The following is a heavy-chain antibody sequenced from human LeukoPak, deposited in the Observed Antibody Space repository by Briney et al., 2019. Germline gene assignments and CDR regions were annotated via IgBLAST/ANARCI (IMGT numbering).Heavy chain of an antibody. Sequence: GGSLRLSCAASGFTFDDYGMNWVRQAPGKGLEWVSPISSSSTYIYYADSVRGRSTISRYNAKNSLYLQMNSLRAEDTAVYYCAREGSGSYYEGGFGYWGQGTLVTVSS. CDR1: GFTFDDYG. D-gene: IGHD1-26*01. V-gene: IGHV3-21*01. CDR3: AREGSGSYYEGGFGY. J-gene: IGHJ4*02. CDR2: ISSSSTYI.